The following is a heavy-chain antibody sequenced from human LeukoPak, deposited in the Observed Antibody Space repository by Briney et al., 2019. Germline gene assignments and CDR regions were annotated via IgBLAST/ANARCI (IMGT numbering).Heavy chain of an antibody. V-gene: IGHV3-30*03. CDR3: ARDYWWNYDY. CDR1: RFIFSNYG. CDR2: ISKDGSDK. Sequence: GGSLRLSCAASRFIFSNYGMHWVRQAPGKGLEWVAVISKDGSDKYYPGSVRGRFTISRDNSKNTIYLQMDSLRAEDTAIYYCARDYWWNYDYWGQGTLVTVSS. D-gene: IGHD1-7*01. J-gene: IGHJ4*02.